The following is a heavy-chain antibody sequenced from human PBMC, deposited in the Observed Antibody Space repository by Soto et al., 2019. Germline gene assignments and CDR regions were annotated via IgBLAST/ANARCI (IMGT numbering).Heavy chain of an antibody. D-gene: IGHD6-19*01. V-gene: IGHV1-18*04. CDR1: GYTFTSYG. CDR3: ARARDSGSGWYVVGY. Sequence: AASVKVSCKASGYTFTSYGISWVRQAPGQGLEWMGWISAYNGNTNYAQKLQGRVTMTTDTSTSTAYMELRSLRSDDTAVYYCARARDSGSGWYVVGYWGQGTTVTAP. J-gene: IGHJ6*02. CDR2: ISAYNGNT.